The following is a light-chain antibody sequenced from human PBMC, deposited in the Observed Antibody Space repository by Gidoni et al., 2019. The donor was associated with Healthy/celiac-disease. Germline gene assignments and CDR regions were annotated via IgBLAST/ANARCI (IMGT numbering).Light chain of an antibody. V-gene: IGKV1-9*01. CDR1: QGISSY. J-gene: IGKJ5*01. CDR2: AAS. CDR3: QQLNLIT. Sequence: DIQLTQSPSFLSASVGDRVTITCRASQGISSYLAWYQQQPGKAPKLLIYAASTLQSGVPSRFSGSGSGTEFTLTISSLQPEDFATYYCQQLNLITFGQGTRLEIK.